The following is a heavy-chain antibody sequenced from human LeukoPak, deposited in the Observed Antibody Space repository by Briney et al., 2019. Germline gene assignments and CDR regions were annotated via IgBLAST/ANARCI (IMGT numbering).Heavy chain of an antibody. CDR1: GGSISSYY. V-gene: IGHV4-59*01. D-gene: IGHD3-22*01. J-gene: IGHJ6*03. CDR3: AREGASYYYDSSGYSNYYYYYMDV. CDR2: IYYSGST. Sequence: SETLSLTCTVSGGSISSYYWSWIRQPPGKGLKWIGYIYYSGSTNYNPSLKSRVTISVDTSKNQFSLKLSSVTAADTAVYYCAREGASYYYDSSGYSNYYYYYMDVWGKGTTVTVSS.